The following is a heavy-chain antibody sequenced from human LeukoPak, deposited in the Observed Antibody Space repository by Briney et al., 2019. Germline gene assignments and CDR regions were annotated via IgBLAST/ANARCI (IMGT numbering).Heavy chain of an antibody. D-gene: IGHD1-7*01. CDR1: GASISDSW. V-gene: IGHV4-59*01. J-gene: IGHJ4*02. CDR3: ARTGTNGGY. CDR2: IHYTGST. Sequence: PSETLSLTCAVSGASISDSWWSWIRQPPGKGLEWIGYIHYTGSTMYNPSLKSRVTISVDTSKNHFSLELTSVTAADTAVYYCARTGTNGGYWGQGTLGTVSS.